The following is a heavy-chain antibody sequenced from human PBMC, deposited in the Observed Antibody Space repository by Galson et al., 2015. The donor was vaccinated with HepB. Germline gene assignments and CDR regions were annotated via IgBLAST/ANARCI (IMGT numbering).Heavy chain of an antibody. Sequence: SLRLSCAASGFTVGSTYMSWVRQAPGKGLEWVAVIYSGGDTYYADSVKGRFTISRDNSKNTLYLQKNSLRVADTAVYYCARGTMAARPVGLNYWGQGTLVTVSS. CDR1: GFTVGSTY. V-gene: IGHV3-53*01. J-gene: IGHJ4*02. D-gene: IGHD6-6*01. CDR3: ARGTMAARPVGLNY. CDR2: IYSGGDT.